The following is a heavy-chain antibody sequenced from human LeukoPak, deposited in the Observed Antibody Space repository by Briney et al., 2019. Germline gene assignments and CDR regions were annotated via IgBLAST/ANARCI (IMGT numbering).Heavy chain of an antibody. CDR2: LFTGGNA. J-gene: IGHJ4*02. V-gene: IGHV4-4*07. Sequence: PSETPSLTCSVSGDSMNGYYWIWIRQTAGKGLEWIGRLFTGGNAECNPSLKSRVTMSVETSKSQFSLKLTSVTAADTAIYYCARGLRWDSGNDWGPEHWGQGVLVTVSS. CDR1: GDSMNGYY. CDR3: ARGLRWDSGNDWGPEH. D-gene: IGHD5-12*01.